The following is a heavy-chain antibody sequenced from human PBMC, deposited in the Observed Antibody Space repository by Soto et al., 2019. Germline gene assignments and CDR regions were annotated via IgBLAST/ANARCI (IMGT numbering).Heavy chain of an antibody. CDR1: GFTFSSYA. CDR3: AKYTDATVTPHFDL. J-gene: IGHJ2*01. CDR2: ISGSGGST. Sequence: EVQLLESGGGLVQPGGSLRLSCAASGFTFSSYAMSWVRQAPGKGLEWVSAISGSGGSTHYADSVKGRFTISRDNSKNTLYLQMNSLIAEDTAVYYCAKYTDATVTPHFDLWGRGTLVTVSS. D-gene: IGHD4-17*01. V-gene: IGHV3-23*01.